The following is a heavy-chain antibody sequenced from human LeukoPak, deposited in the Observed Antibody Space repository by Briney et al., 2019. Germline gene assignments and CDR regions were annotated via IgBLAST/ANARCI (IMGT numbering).Heavy chain of an antibody. V-gene: IGHV4-39*01. CDR2: IHYTGST. CDR3: ARPRPAHNWFDP. J-gene: IGHJ5*02. CDR1: GDSISSSSYY. D-gene: IGHD6-25*01. Sequence: SETLSLTCTVSGDSISSSSYYWGWIRQPPGKGLEWIGSIHYTGSTYHNPSLKSRVTISVDTSKNQFSLNLTSVTAADTAVYYCARPRPAHNWFDPWGQGTLVTVSS.